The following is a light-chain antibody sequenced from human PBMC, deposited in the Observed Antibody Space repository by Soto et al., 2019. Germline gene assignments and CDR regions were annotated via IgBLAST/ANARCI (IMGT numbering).Light chain of an antibody. CDR3: QQYNNWPLT. V-gene: IGKV3-15*01. CDR2: GAS. Sequence: EIVMTQSPATLSVSPGERATLSCRASQSVSSNLAWYQQKPGQAPRLLIYGASTRATGIPARFSGSGSGTEFTLTISSRQSEDFEVYYCQQYNNWPLTFGGGTKVEIK. J-gene: IGKJ4*01. CDR1: QSVSSN.